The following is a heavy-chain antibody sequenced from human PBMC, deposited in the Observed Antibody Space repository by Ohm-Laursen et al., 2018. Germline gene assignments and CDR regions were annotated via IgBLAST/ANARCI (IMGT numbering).Heavy chain of an antibody. CDR2: IITMFGTA. J-gene: IGHJ5*02. CDR3: ARDKFTNWFDP. V-gene: IGHV1-69*06. D-gene: IGHD2-8*01. CDR1: GGTFSNYA. Sequence: SSMKVSCKTSGGTFSNYAISWVRQAPGQGLEWMGGIITMFGTAVYAQKFQGRLTITADRSTSTAYMELSSLRSDDTAVYFCARDKFTNWFDPWGQGTLVTVSS.